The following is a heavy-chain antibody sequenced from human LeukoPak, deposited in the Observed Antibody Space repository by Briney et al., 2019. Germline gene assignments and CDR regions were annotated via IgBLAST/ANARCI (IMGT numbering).Heavy chain of an antibody. D-gene: IGHD5-18*01. CDR3: AKESLRGHSYGFDN. Sequence: PGGSLRLSCAASGFTFSSYNINWVRQAPGKGLEWVSYISSSRRTISYADSVRGRFTISRDNSKNTLYLQMNSLRAGDTALYYCAKESLRGHSYGFDNWGQGTLVTVSS. CDR2: ISSSRRTI. V-gene: IGHV3-48*01. J-gene: IGHJ4*02. CDR1: GFTFSSYN.